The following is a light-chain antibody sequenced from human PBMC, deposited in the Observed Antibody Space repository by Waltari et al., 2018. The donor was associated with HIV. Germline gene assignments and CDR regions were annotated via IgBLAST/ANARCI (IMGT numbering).Light chain of an antibody. J-gene: IGLJ2*01. CDR1: KSGDKY. Sequence: SYELTQPPSVSVSTGQTASITCSGDKSGDKYACWYQQKPGQSPVVVIDQDTKRPSGIPERFSGSNSGNTATLTISGTQAMDEADYYCQAWDSSTVVFGGGTKLTVL. CDR2: QDT. CDR3: QAWDSSTVV. V-gene: IGLV3-1*01.